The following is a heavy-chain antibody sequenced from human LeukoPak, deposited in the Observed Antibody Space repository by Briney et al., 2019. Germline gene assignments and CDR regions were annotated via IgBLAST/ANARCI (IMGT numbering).Heavy chain of an antibody. V-gene: IGHV3-21*04. CDR3: ARDVFQLDGSSDEYYFDY. CDR2: ISSSSYI. Sequence: PGGSLRLSCAASGFTLSSYTMNWVRQAPGKGLEWVSSISSSSYIYYADSVRGRFTISRDNAKNSLYLQMDSLRVEDTAVYYCARDVFQLDGSSDEYYFDYWGQGTLVTVSS. CDR1: GFTLSSYT. J-gene: IGHJ4*02. D-gene: IGHD2-2*01.